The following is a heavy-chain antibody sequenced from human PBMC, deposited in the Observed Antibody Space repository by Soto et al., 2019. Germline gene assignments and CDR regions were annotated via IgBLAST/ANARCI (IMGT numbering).Heavy chain of an antibody. CDR3: ASRLLGDSDAFDI. V-gene: IGHV3-21*01. J-gene: IGHJ3*02. CDR1: GFTFSSYS. D-gene: IGHD3-10*01. CDR2: ISSSSSYI. Sequence: GGSLRLSCAASGFTFSSYSMNWVRQAPGKGLEWVSSISSSSSYIYYADSVKGRFTISRDNAKNSLYLQMNSLRAEDTAVYYCASRLLGDSDAFDIWGQGTMVTVSS.